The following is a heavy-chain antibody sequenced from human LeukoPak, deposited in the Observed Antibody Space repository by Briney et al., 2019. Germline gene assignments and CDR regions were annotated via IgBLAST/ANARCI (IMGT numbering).Heavy chain of an antibody. V-gene: IGHV4-30-4*01. CDR1: GGPLHSGDYY. CDR3: ARDLELNY. Sequence: KPSGTLSLTCTVSGGPLHSGDYYWGWIRQPPGKGLEWIGYIYYSGSTYYNPSLKSRVTISVDTSKNQFSLKLSSVTAADTAVYYCARDLELNYWGQGTLVTVSS. D-gene: IGHD3-10*01. CDR2: IYYSGST. J-gene: IGHJ4*02.